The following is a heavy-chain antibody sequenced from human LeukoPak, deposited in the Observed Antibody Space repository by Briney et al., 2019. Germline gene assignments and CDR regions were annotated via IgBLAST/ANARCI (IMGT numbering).Heavy chain of an antibody. CDR3: ARGLMGAGSSGAFDI. CDR1: GGSFSGYY. D-gene: IGHD1-26*01. CDR2: INHSGST. J-gene: IGHJ3*02. Sequence: SETLSLTCAVYGGSFSGYYWNWIRRPPGKGLEWIGEINHSGSTNYISSLKSRVTISIDTSKNQFSLKMSSVTAADTAVYYCARGLMGAGSSGAFDIWGQGTLVTVSS. V-gene: IGHV4-34*01.